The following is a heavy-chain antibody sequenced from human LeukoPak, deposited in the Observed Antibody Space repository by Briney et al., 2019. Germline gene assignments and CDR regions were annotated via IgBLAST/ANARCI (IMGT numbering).Heavy chain of an antibody. D-gene: IGHD4-17*01. V-gene: IGHV4-30-4*07. Sequence: SETLSLTCAVSGGSISSGGYSWSWIRQPPGKGLEWIGYIYYSGNTYYNPSLKSRVTISVDTSKNQFSLKLSSVTAADTAVYYCARESLRPEYYYYYMDVWGKGTTVTVSS. CDR1: GGSISSGGYS. CDR2: IYYSGNT. CDR3: ARESLRPEYYYYYMDV. J-gene: IGHJ6*03.